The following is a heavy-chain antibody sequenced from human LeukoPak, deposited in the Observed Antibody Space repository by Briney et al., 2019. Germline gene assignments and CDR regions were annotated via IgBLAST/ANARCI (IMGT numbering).Heavy chain of an antibody. V-gene: IGHV3-48*02. CDR2: ISSSSSTI. D-gene: IGHD2-21*02. CDR3: ARTSALRCDCYFCAFDI. Sequence: GGSLRLSCVASGFTFSSYTMNWVRKAPGKGLEWVSYISSSSSTIYYADSVKGRFTISRDNAKNSLYLQMNSLRDEDTAVYYCARTSALRCDCYFCAFDIWGQGTMVTVSS. CDR1: GFTFSSYT. J-gene: IGHJ3*02.